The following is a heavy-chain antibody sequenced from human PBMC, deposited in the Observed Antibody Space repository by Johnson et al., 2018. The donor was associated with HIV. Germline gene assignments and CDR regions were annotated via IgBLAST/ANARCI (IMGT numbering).Heavy chain of an antibody. J-gene: IGHJ3*02. CDR1: GFTFSSYA. D-gene: IGHD3-10*01. Sequence: QEQLVESGGGVVQPGRSLRLSCAASGFTFSSYAMHWVRQAPGKGLEWVAVISYDGSNKSYADSVKGRFTISRDNAKNSLYLEMNSLRAEDTAFYYCARGYYGSGSRVFDIWGQGTRVTVSS. CDR2: ISYDGSNK. CDR3: ARGYYGSGSRVFDI. V-gene: IGHV3-30*04.